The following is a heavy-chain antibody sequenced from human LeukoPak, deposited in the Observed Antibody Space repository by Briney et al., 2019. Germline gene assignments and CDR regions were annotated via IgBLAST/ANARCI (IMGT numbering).Heavy chain of an antibody. CDR3: ARRNHYFYYMDV. CDR1: GGSIGTYY. CDR2: IFPSGSA. Sequence: SETLSLTCSVSGGSIGTYYWSWMRQSPVKGLEWLGYIFPSGSAFYNPSLESRVTISLDTSENQFSLRLTSVTAADTAVYYCARRNHYFYYMDVWGKGTTVTVS. V-gene: IGHV4-4*09. J-gene: IGHJ6*03. D-gene: IGHD1-14*01.